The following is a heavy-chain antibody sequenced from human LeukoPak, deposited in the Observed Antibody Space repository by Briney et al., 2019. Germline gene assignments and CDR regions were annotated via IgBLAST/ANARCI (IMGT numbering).Heavy chain of an antibody. V-gene: IGHV3-30-3*01. J-gene: IGHJ4*02. CDR3: ARDFQWLRSLDY. D-gene: IGHD5-12*01. CDR2: ISYDGSTK. CDR1: GFTFSPYA. Sequence: GGSLRLSCAASGFTFSPYAFHWVRQAPGKGLEWVTVISYDGSTKYYADSVKGRFTISRDSSKDTLYLQMNSLRAGDTAVYYCARDFQWLRSLDYWGQGTLVTVSS.